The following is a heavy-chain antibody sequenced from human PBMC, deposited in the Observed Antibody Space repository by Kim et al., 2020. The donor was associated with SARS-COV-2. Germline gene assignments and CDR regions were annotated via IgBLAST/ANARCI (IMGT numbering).Heavy chain of an antibody. J-gene: IGHJ4*02. CDR3: ARDRGSYVDIGLYYFDY. CDR1: GGSISSYY. D-gene: IGHD1-26*01. V-gene: IGHV4-4*07. CDR2: IYTSGST. Sequence: SETLSLTCTVSGGSISSYYWSWIRQPAGKGLEWIGRIYTSGSTNYNPSLKSRVTMSVDTSKNQFSLKLSSVTAADTAVYYCARDRGSYVDIGLYYFDYWGQGTLVTVSS.